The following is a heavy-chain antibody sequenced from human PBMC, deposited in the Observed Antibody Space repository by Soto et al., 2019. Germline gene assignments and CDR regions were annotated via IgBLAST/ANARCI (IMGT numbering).Heavy chain of an antibody. J-gene: IGHJ6*02. D-gene: IGHD3-3*01. CDR2: TYYRSKWYN. CDR1: GDSVSSNSAA. Sequence: SQTLSLTCVISGDSVSSNSAAWNWIRQSPSRGLEWLGRTYYRSKWYNDYAVSVKSRITINPDTSKNQFSLQLNSVTPEDTAVYDCARDRSLRFLEWLPSRDYYYYGMDVWGQGTTVTVSS. V-gene: IGHV6-1*01. CDR3: ARDRSLRFLEWLPSRDYYYYGMDV.